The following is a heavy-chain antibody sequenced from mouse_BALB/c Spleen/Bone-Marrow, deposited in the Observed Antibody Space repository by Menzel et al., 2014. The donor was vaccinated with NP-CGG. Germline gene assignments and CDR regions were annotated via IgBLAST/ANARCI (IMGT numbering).Heavy chain of an antibody. V-gene: IGHV1-12*01. J-gene: IGHJ3*01. D-gene: IGHD1-1*02. CDR2: FYPGNGDT. CDR3: ARGWLITY. CDR1: GYTFTSYS. Sequence: LQQSGAELVKPGASVKMSCKASGYTFTSYSMHWVKQTPGQGLEWIGTFYPGNGDTSYNQKFKGKATLTADTFSSTAYMQLSSVTSEDSAVYYCARGWLITYWGQGTLVTVSA.